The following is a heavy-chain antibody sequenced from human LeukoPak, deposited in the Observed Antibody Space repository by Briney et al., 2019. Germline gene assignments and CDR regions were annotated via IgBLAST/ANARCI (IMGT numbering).Heavy chain of an antibody. D-gene: IGHD4-11*01. CDR3: ARDVSGYSNYVDWFDP. V-gene: IGHV4-4*07. J-gene: IGHJ5*02. CDR2: IYTSGST. Sequence: SETLSLTCTVSGGSISSYYWSWIRQPAGKGLEWIGRIYTSGSTIYNPSLKSRVTMSVDTSKNQFSLKLSSVTAADTAVYYCARDVSGYSNYVDWFDPWGQGTLVTVSS. CDR1: GGSISSYY.